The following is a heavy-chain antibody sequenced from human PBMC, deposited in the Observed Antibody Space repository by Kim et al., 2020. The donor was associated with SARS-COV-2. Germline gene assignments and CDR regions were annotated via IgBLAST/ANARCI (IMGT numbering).Heavy chain of an antibody. V-gene: IGHV4-39*01. CDR2: IYYSGST. D-gene: IGHD6-13*01. Sequence: SETLSLTCTVSGGSISSSSYYWGWIRQPPGKGLEWIGSIYYSGSTYYNPSLKSRVTISVDTSKNQFSLKLSSVTAADTAVYYCARHVKSLGRYSSSWGGELDYWGQGTLVTVSS. J-gene: IGHJ4*02. CDR3: ARHVKSLGRYSSSWGGELDY. CDR1: GGSISSSSYY.